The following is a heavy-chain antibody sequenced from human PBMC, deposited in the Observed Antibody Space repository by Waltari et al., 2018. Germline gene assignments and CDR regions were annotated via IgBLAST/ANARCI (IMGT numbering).Heavy chain of an antibody. V-gene: IGHV4-34*02. Sequence: QVQLQQWGAGLLKPSETLSLTCDVYGGSFSDYYWSWIRQPPGKGLEWIGEIHHSGNTNYNQSLKSRVIVSIDTSKDQFSLKLTSVTAADTAVYYCARLVVVRSAVGAYYFDYWGQGTLVTVSS. D-gene: IGHD2-15*01. CDR2: IHHSGNT. J-gene: IGHJ4*02. CDR1: GGSFSDYY. CDR3: ARLVVVRSAVGAYYFDY.